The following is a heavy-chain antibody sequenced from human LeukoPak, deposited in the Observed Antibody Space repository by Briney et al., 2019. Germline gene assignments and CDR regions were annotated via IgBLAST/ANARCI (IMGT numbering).Heavy chain of an antibody. D-gene: IGHD3-10*01. J-gene: IGHJ6*03. V-gene: IGHV3-74*01. Sequence: VGSLRLSCAASGFTFSDYWLHWVRQAPGKGLVWVSRINSDGSTTGYADSVKGRFTISRDNAKNTLYLQMDTLRADDTALYFCARAGYGSGIYMDVWGKGTTVTIAS. CDR1: GFTFSDYW. CDR3: ARAGYGSGIYMDV. CDR2: INSDGSTT.